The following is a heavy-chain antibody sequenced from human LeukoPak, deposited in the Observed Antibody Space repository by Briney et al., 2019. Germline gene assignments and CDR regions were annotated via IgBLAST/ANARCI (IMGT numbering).Heavy chain of an antibody. J-gene: IGHJ4*02. CDR1: GGTFSSYA. CDR3: AREGAAAGETSDY. Sequence: SVKVSCKASGGTFSSYAISWVRQAPGQGLEWMGRIIPILGIANYAQKFQGRVTITADKSTSTAYMELRSLRSDDTAVYYCAREGAAAGETSDYWGQGTLVTVSS. CDR2: IIPILGIA. D-gene: IGHD6-13*01. V-gene: IGHV1-69*04.